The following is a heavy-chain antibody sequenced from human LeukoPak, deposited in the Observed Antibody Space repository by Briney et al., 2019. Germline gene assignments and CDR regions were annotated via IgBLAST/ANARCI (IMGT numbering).Heavy chain of an antibody. D-gene: IGHD3-10*01. CDR1: GDSISSSSYY. J-gene: IGHJ4*02. CDR2: TYYSGRT. CDR3: ARDGNYFASGSYYPDY. V-gene: IGHV4-39*07. Sequence: SETLSLTCTVSGDSISSSSYYWDWIRQPPGKGLEWIGNTYYSGRTYFNPSLKSRVTMSVDTSKNQFSLHLTSVTAADTAVYYCARDGNYFASGSYYPDYWGPGILVTVSS.